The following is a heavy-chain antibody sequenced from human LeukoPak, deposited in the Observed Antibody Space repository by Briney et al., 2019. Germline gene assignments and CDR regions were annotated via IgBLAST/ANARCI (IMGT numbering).Heavy chain of an antibody. J-gene: IGHJ4*02. CDR1: GFTVSSNY. CDR2: IYSGGST. Sequence: GGSLRLSCAASGFTVSSNYMSWVRQAPGKGLEWVSVIYSGGSTYYADSVKGRFTISRDNSKNTLYLQMNSLRAEDTAVYYCARDYYGSGSYSLFHYFDYWGQGTLVTVSS. V-gene: IGHV3-66*01. CDR3: ARDYYGSGSYSLFHYFDY. D-gene: IGHD3-10*01.